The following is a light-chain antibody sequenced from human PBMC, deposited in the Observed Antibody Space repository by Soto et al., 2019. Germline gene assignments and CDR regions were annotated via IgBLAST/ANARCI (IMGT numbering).Light chain of an antibody. Sequence: EIVMTQSPATLSVSPGERATLSCRASQSVSSSLAWVQQKPGQAPRLLIYAASARATGIAARLSGSGSGTEFTLTISSLQSEDFAVYYCPQHKSLPFTFGQGTKLEIK. V-gene: IGKV3-15*01. CDR3: PQHKSLPFT. J-gene: IGKJ2*01. CDR1: QSVSSS. CDR2: AAS.